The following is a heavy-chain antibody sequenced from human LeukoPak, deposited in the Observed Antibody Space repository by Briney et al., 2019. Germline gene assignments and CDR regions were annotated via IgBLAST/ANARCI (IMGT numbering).Heavy chain of an antibody. D-gene: IGHD6-13*01. V-gene: IGHV3-30*02. Sequence: GGSLRLSCAASGFSFSSYGMHWLRQAPGKGLEWVAFIRNDGSNTYYADSVKGRFTISRDNSKNTLYLQMNSLRAEDMAVYYCAKTQAAVGKAWFDPWGQGTLVTVSS. CDR1: GFSFSSYG. CDR2: IRNDGSNT. J-gene: IGHJ5*02. CDR3: AKTQAAVGKAWFDP.